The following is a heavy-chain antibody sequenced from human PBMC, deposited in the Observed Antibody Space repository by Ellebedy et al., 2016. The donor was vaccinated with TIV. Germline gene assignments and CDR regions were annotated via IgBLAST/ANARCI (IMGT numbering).Heavy chain of an antibody. J-gene: IGHJ4*02. Sequence: ASVKVSCXASGCTFTSYYMHWVRQAPGQGLEWMGIINPSGGRTSYAQKFQGRVTMTRDTSTSTVYMELSSLRPEDTAVYYCAIRYSSGWSLDYWGQGTLVTVSS. CDR1: GCTFTSYY. V-gene: IGHV1-46*01. D-gene: IGHD6-19*01. CDR3: AIRYSSGWSLDY. CDR2: INPSGGRT.